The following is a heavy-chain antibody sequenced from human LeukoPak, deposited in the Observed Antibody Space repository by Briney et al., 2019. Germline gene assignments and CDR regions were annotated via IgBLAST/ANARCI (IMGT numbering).Heavy chain of an antibody. Sequence: PSGTLSLTCTVSGGSLSSYFWSWIRQPPGKGLEWIAYIYYSGSTNYNPSLKSRVTIPVDTSKNQFSLKLSSVTAADTAVYYCARQPSSWFTSFDSWGQGTLVTVSS. CDR1: GGSLSSYF. V-gene: IGHV4-59*01. D-gene: IGHD6-13*01. CDR2: IYYSGST. J-gene: IGHJ4*02. CDR3: ARQPSSWFTSFDS.